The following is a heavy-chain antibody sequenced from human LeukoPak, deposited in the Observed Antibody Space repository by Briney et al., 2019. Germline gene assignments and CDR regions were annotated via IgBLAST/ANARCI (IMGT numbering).Heavy chain of an antibody. V-gene: IGHV3-21*01. CDR3: ARAAMDV. CDR2: ISSSSSYI. J-gene: IGHJ6*04. CDR1: GFTFSSYS. Sequence: GSLRLSCAASGFTFSSYSMNWVRQAPGKGLEWVSSISSSSSYISYADSVEGRFTISRDNAKNSLYLQMNSLRAEDTAVYYCARAAMDVWGKGTTVTVSS.